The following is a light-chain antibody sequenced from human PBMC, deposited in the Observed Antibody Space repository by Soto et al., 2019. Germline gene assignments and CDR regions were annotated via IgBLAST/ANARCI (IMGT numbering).Light chain of an antibody. V-gene: IGKV3-11*01. Sequence: EIVLTQSPATLSLSPGERATLSCRASQSVSSYLAWYQHKPGQAPRLLIYDASNRATGIPARFSGSGSGTDFTLTISSLEPEDCEVYYCQQRSNWPTFGQGTRLEIK. CDR3: QQRSNWPT. CDR2: DAS. CDR1: QSVSSY. J-gene: IGKJ5*01.